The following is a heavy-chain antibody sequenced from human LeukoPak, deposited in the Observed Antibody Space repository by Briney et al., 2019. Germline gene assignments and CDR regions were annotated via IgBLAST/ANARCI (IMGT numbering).Heavy chain of an antibody. D-gene: IGHD6-13*01. CDR1: GGSFSDYY. V-gene: IGHV4-34*01. CDR3: ARGPRIAAAGQNYYYYGMDV. CDR2: INHSGST. J-gene: IGHJ6*02. Sequence: SETLSLTCAVYGGSFSDYYWSWIRQPPGKGLEWIGEINHSGSTNYNPSLKSRVTISGDTSKNQFSLKLSSVTAADTAVYYCARGPRIAAAGQNYYYYGMDVSGQGTTVTVSS.